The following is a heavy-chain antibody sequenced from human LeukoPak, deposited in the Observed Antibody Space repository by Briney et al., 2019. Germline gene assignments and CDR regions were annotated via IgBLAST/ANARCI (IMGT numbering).Heavy chain of an antibody. CDR3: ARDRGIAARPGYYGMDV. CDR2: IYYSGST. J-gene: IGHJ6*02. CDR1: GGSISSYY. Sequence: SETLSLTCTVSGGSISSYYWSWVRQPPGKGLEWIGYIYYSGSTNYNPSLKRRVTISVDTSKNQFSLKLSSVTAADTAVYYCARDRGIAARPGYYGMDVWGQGTTVTVSS. V-gene: IGHV4-59*01. D-gene: IGHD6-6*01.